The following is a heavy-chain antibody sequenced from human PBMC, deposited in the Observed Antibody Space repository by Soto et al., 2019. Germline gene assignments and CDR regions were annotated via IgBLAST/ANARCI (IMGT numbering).Heavy chain of an antibody. D-gene: IGHD6-19*01. J-gene: IGHJ5*02. Sequence: PSETLSLTCTVSGGSISTYYWSWIRQPPGKGLEWIGFIYYTGSTRYNPSLESRVTISVDTSKNQFSLNLSSVTAADTAVYYCARDRGSGWYKAFDPWGQGTLVTVSS. CDR3: ARDRGSGWYKAFDP. CDR1: GGSISTYY. CDR2: IYYTGST. V-gene: IGHV4-59*01.